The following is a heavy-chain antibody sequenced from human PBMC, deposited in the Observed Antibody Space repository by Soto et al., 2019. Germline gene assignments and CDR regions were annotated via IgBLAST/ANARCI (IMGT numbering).Heavy chain of an antibody. J-gene: IGHJ6*02. V-gene: IGHV3-7*01. Sequence: EVQLVESGGGLVQPGGSLRLSCAASTFPFSTYWMTWVRQAPGKGLEWVANIHRDEIEKYYMDSVKGRFTISRDNAKNSLYLKMTSLRAEDTAVYYCAGGNALDVWGQGTTVTVSS. CDR3: AGGNALDV. CDR2: IHRDEIEK. CDR1: TFPFSTYW.